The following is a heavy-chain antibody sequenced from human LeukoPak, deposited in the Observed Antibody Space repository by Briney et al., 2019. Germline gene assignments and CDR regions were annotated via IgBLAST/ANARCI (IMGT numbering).Heavy chain of an antibody. Sequence: ASVKVSCKASGYTFTGYYMHWVRQAPGQGLEWMGWISAYNGNTNYAQKLQGRGTITTDKSTSTAYMELSSLRSEDTAVYYCARAGGAPGVYYFDYWGQGPLVSVSS. CDR3: ARAGGAPGVYYFDY. J-gene: IGHJ4*02. D-gene: IGHD2-21*01. CDR2: ISAYNGNT. V-gene: IGHV1-18*04. CDR1: GYTFTGYY.